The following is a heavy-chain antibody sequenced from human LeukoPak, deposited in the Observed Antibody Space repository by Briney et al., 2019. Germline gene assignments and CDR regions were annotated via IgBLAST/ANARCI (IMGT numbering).Heavy chain of an antibody. CDR1: GFTFSSYW. CDR2: INSDGSSI. Sequence: GGSLRLSCAVSGFTFSSYWMHWVRQAPGKGLVWVSRINSDGSSINYADSVKGRFTISRDNAKNTLYLQMDSLRAEDTAVYYCVRSFDYWGQGTLVTVSS. CDR3: VRSFDY. V-gene: IGHV3-74*01. J-gene: IGHJ4*02.